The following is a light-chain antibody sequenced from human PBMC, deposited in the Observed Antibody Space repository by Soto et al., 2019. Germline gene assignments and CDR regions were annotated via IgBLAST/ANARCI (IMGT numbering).Light chain of an antibody. Sequence: ALTQPASVSGSPGQSITISCTGTSSDVGAYSYVSWFQQHPGKAPKLIISEVNNRPSGVSNRFSGSKSGNAASLTISGLQAEDEADYFCFSFTTSYTHVFGTGTKVTVL. J-gene: IGLJ1*01. CDR2: EVN. V-gene: IGLV2-14*01. CDR1: SSDVGAYSY. CDR3: FSFTTSYTHV.